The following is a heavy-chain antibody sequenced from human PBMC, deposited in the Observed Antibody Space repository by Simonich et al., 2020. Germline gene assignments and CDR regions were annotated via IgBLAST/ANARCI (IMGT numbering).Heavy chain of an antibody. CDR3: ARDGLGTAYYYYMDV. D-gene: IGHD7-27*01. CDR1: GFTFSSYW. V-gene: IGHV3-7*01. Sequence: EVQLVESGGGLVQPGGSLRLSCAASGFTFSSYWMSWVRQAPGKGLEWMANIKQDGSAKYYVDSVKGRFTISRDNANNSLYLQMNSLRAEDTAVYYCARDGLGTAYYYYMDVWGKGTTVTVSS. J-gene: IGHJ6*03. CDR2: IKQDGSAK.